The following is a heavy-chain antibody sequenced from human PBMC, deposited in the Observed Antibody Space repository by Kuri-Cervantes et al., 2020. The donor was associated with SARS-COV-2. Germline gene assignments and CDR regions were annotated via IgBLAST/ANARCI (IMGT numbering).Heavy chain of an antibody. Sequence: GESLKISCAASGFTFSNSDMNWVRQAPGKGLEWVSGVSWNGSRTHYADSVKGRYIISRVNSRNFLYQQMNSLRPDDMAVYYCVRHKAGAGIVARDWGQGTLVTVSS. CDR1: GFTFSNSD. D-gene: IGHD6-19*01. J-gene: IGHJ4*02. CDR3: VRHKAGAGIVARD. CDR2: VSWNGSRT. V-gene: IGHV3-19*01.